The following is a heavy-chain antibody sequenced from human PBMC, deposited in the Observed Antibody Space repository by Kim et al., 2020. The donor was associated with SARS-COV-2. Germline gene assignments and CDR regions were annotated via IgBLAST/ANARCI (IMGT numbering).Heavy chain of an antibody. D-gene: IGHD2-15*01. V-gene: IGHV3-21*01. J-gene: IGHJ5*02. CDR3: VRDGSGQAGYVSP. CDR1: GFTLSLYT. CDR2: VSPTSTYK. Sequence: GGSLRLSCAASGFTLSLYTMNWIRQAPGKGLEWVSSVSPTSTYKFYAESVKGRFSISRDNTKNSLYLGMSGLRVGDTAMYYCVRDGSGQAGYVSPWGQGILPTV.